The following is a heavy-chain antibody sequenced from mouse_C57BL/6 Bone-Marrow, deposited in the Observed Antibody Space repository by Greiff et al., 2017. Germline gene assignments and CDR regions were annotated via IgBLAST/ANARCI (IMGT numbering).Heavy chain of an antibody. CDR3: ARRLGLRLDYFDY. V-gene: IGHV3-6*01. Sequence: EVQVVESGPGLVKPSQSLSLTCSVTGYSIPSGYYWNWLRQFPGNKLEWWGYISYDGSNNYNPALKNRISITRDTSKNQFFLKLNSVTTEDTATYYCARRLGLRLDYFDYWGQGTTLTVSS. CDR2: ISYDGSN. J-gene: IGHJ2*01. D-gene: IGHD2-4*01. CDR1: GYSIPSGYY.